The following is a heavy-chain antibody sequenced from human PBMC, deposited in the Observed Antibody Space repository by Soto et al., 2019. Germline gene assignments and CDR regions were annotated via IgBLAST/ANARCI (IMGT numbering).Heavy chain of an antibody. Sequence: ASVKVSCKASGFTLSDYFIHWVRQAPGQGLDWMGWINPNSGATNYAQNLQGRVTLTGEKSISTAFMELSRLRSDDTAVYFCASVGNLFAIWGQGTMVTVSS. CDR3: ASVGNLFAI. D-gene: IGHD2-15*01. V-gene: IGHV1-2*02. CDR2: INPNSGAT. J-gene: IGHJ3*02. CDR1: GFTLSDYF.